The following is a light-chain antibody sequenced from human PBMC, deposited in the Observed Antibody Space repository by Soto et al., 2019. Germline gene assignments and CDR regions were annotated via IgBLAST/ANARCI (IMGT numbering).Light chain of an antibody. Sequence: QSALTQPPSVSGSPGQSVTISCTGTTSDVGSYNRVSWYQQPPGTAPKLMICQVSNRPSGVPDRLSGSKSGNTASLTISGLQAEVEADYYCSSYTSSGTWVFGGGTKVTVL. CDR3: SSYTSSGTWV. CDR2: QVS. J-gene: IGLJ3*02. V-gene: IGLV2-18*02. CDR1: TSDVGSYNR.